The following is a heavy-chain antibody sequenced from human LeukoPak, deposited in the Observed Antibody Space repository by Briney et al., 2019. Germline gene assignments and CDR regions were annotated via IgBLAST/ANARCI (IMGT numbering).Heavy chain of an antibody. Sequence: SETLSLTCTVSGGSISSYYWSWIRQPAGKGLEWIGRIYTSGSTNYNPPLKSRVTMSVDTSKNQISLKLSSVTAADTAVYYCAGLGGYCTNSVCYSTFDIWGQGTMVTVSS. D-gene: IGHD2-8*01. V-gene: IGHV4-4*07. J-gene: IGHJ3*02. CDR2: IYTSGST. CDR3: AGLGGYCTNSVCYSTFDI. CDR1: GGSISSYY.